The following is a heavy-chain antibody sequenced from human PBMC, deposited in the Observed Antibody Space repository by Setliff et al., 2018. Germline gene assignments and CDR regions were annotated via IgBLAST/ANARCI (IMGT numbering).Heavy chain of an antibody. Sequence: KPGGSLSLSCAASGFTFSSYARSWVRQAPGKGLEGVSAISGSSSYINYTDSVKGRFAISRDNAKNSLYLQMNSLRAEDTAVYYCARDPPWELRYFDLWGRGTLVTVSS. CDR2: ISGSSSYI. V-gene: IGHV3-21*01. D-gene: IGHD1-26*01. CDR3: ARDPPWELRYFDL. CDR1: GFTFSSYA. J-gene: IGHJ2*01.